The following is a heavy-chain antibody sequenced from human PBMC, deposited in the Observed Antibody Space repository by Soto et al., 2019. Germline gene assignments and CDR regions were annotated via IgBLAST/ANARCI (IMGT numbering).Heavy chain of an antibody. D-gene: IGHD3-22*01. V-gene: IGHV3-33*01. CDR1: GFTFSSYG. CDR3: VRDPYYYDSSNYYYYGMDV. J-gene: IGHJ6*02. CDR2: IWYDGSNK. Sequence: GGSLRLSCAASGFTFSSYGMHWVRQAPGKGLEWVAVIWYDGSNKYYADSVKGRFTISRDNSKNTLYLQMNSLRAEDTAVYYCVRDPYYYDSSNYYYYGMDVWGQGTTVTVSS.